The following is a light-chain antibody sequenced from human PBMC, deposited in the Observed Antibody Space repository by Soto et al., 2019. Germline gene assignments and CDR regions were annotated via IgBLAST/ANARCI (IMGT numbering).Light chain of an antibody. CDR3: QQYNNWPYT. J-gene: IGKJ2*01. CDR1: QSVSSN. CDR2: GAS. V-gene: IGKV3-15*01. Sequence: EIVMTQSPATLSVSPGERATLSCRASQSVSSNLAWYQQKPGQAPRLLIYGASTRATGIPARFSGSGSGTEVTLTISSLQSEDCAVYYCQQYNNWPYTFGQGTKLEIK.